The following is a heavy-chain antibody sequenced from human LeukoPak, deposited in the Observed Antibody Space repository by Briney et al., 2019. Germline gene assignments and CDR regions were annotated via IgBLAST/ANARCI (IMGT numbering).Heavy chain of an antibody. CDR3: AIIAAAGNFDY. D-gene: IGHD6-13*01. CDR1: GGTFSSYA. CDR2: INPSGGST. J-gene: IGHJ4*02. Sequence: ASVKVSCKASGGTFSSYAISWVRQAPGQGLEWMGIINPSGGSTSYAQKFQGRVTMTRDTSTSTVYMELSSLRSEDTAVYYCAIIAAAGNFDYWGQGTLVTVSS. V-gene: IGHV1-46*01.